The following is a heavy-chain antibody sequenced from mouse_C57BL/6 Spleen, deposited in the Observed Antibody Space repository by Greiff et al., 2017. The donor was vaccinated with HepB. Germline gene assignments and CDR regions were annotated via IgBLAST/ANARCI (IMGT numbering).Heavy chain of an antibody. Sequence: QVQLQQPGAELVMPGASVKLSCKASGYTFTSYWMHWVKQRPGQGLEWIGEIDPSDSYTNYNQKFKGKSTLTVDKSSSTAYRQLSSLTSEDSAVYYCARLVTTVRGYFDVWGTGTTVTVSS. D-gene: IGHD1-1*01. CDR1: GYTFTSYW. CDR2: IDPSDSYT. J-gene: IGHJ1*03. V-gene: IGHV1-69*01. CDR3: ARLVTTVRGYFDV.